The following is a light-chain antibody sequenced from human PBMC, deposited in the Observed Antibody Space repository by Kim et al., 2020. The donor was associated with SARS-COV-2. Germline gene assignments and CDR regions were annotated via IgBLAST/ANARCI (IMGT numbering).Light chain of an antibody. CDR2: QDS. CDR1: KLGDKY. V-gene: IGLV3-1*01. J-gene: IGLJ3*02. CDR3: QAWDSSTAV. Sequence: VAHGQTASIPGSGDKLGDKYACWYQQKPGQSPVLVIYQDSKRPSGIPERFSGSNSGNTATLTISGTQAMDEADYYCQAWDSSTAVFGGGTQLTVL.